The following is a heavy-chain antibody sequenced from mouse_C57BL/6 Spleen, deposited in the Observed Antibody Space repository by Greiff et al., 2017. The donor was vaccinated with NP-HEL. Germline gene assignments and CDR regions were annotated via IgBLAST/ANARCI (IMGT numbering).Heavy chain of an antibody. D-gene: IGHD1-1*01. CDR2: INPGSGGT. CDR3: ARRGTTVRTFDY. V-gene: IGHV1-54*01. Sequence: VQLQQSGAELVRPGTSVKVSCKASGYAFTNYLIEWVKQRPGQGLEWIGVINPGSGGTNYNEKFKGKATLTADKSSSTAYMQLSSLTSEDSAVYFCARRGTTVRTFDYWGQGTTLTVSS. CDR1: GYAFTNYL. J-gene: IGHJ2*01.